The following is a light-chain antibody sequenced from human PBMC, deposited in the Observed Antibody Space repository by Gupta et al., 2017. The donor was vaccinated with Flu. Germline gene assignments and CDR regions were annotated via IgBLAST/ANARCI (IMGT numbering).Light chain of an antibody. CDR1: QSISRW. CDR2: KTS. V-gene: IGKV1-5*03. J-gene: IGKJ3*01. Sequence: DIQITQSPSTLSASVGDRVTISCRASQSISRWLDCYQQKPWKAPKLLIYKTSSLESGVPSRFSGSGSSTEFTLSISSRQPDDVATDYCRQQNSYSPTFGHGTKVDIK. CDR3: RQQNSYSPT.